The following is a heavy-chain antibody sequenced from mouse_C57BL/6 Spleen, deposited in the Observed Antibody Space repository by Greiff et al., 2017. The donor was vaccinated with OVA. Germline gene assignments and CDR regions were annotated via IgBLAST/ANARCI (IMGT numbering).Heavy chain of an antibody. CDR3: ARGDCDYYIDY. CDR1: GYAFSSSW. D-gene: IGHD3-3*01. CDR2: IYPGDGDT. V-gene: IGHV1-82*01. J-gene: IGHJ2*01. Sequence: QVQLQQSGPELVKPGASVKISCKASGYAFSSSWMNWVKQRPGKGLEWIGRIYPGDGDTNYNGKFKGKATLTADKSSSTAYMQLSSLTSEDSAVYFCARGDCDYYIDYWGQGTTLTVSS.